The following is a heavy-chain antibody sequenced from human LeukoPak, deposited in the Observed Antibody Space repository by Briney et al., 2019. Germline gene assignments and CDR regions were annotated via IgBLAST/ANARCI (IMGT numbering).Heavy chain of an antibody. D-gene: IGHD3-16*01. CDR2: IRSKTYGGTT. V-gene: IGHV3-49*04. J-gene: IGHJ4*02. Sequence: GGSLRLSCAASGFNFADYAMSWVRQAPAKGLEWVGFIRSKTYGGTTEYAASVKVRFTISRDDSKSIAYLQRNSLKTEDTAVYYCIREGAIDYWGQGTLVTVSS. CDR1: GFNFADYA. CDR3: IREGAIDY.